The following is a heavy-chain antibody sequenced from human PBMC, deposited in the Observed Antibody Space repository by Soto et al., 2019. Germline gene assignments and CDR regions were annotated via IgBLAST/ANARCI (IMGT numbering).Heavy chain of an antibody. CDR2: ISSSSSTI. D-gene: IGHD6-13*01. V-gene: IGHV3-48*01. CDR1: GFTFSSYS. Sequence: EVQLVESGGGLVQPGGSLRLSCAASGFTFSSYSMNWVRQAPGKGLEWVSYISSSSSTIYYADSVKGRFTISRDNAKNSLYRQMNGLRAEDTAVYYCARHPERIAQIGWFDPWGQGTLVTVSS. J-gene: IGHJ5*02. CDR3: ARHPERIAQIGWFDP.